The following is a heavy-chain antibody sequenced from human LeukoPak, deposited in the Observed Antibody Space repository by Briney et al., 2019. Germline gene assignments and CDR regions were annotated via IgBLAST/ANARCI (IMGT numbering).Heavy chain of an antibody. CDR3: ARGHPSGSYYGVDY. V-gene: IGHV5-10-1*01. J-gene: IGHJ4*02. D-gene: IGHD1-26*01. CDR1: GGSISSYY. Sequence: ETLSLTCTVSGGSISSYYWSWIRQPPGKGLEWMGMIDPSDSYTNYNPSFQGHVTISADKSISTAYLQWSSLKASDTAMYYCARGHPSGSYYGVDYWGQGTLVTVSS. CDR2: IDPSDSYT.